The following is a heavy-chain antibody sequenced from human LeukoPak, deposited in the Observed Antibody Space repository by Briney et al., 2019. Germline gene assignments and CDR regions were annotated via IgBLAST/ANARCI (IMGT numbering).Heavy chain of an antibody. J-gene: IGHJ4*02. D-gene: IGHD2-21*01. Sequence: GGSLRLSCAASGFTFSTYAMHWVRQAPGKGLEWVSGISASGGSTFYADSVKGRFTISKDNSKNTLFLQMNSLRREDTAMYYCAKASDRYYFDYWGRGTPVTVSS. CDR2: ISASGGST. CDR1: GFTFSTYA. V-gene: IGHV3-23*01. CDR3: AKASDRYYFDY.